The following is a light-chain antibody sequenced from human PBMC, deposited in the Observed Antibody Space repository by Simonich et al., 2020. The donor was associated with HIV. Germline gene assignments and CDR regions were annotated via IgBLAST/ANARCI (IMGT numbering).Light chain of an antibody. Sequence: ERVMTQSPANLSVSPGERATLSCTASQIVSSNLAWYQQTPGQAPRLLLYGASTMATGIPARVSGSGSGTEFTLTISSMQSEDFADYYCQQYNNWPITFGQGTRLEIK. CDR2: GAS. J-gene: IGKJ5*01. CDR1: QIVSSN. V-gene: IGKV3-15*01. CDR3: QQYNNWPIT.